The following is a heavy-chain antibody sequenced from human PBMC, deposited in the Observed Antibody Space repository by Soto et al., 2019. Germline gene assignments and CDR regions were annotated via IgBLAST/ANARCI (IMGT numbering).Heavy chain of an antibody. CDR1: GFNFSAYG. D-gene: IGHD1-26*01. CDR3: RVGVAD. Sequence: QVQLVESGGGVVKPGRSLRLSCAASGFNFSAYGMHWVRQAPGTGLELVALLSFDASKKYYADSVKGRFTISRDTSRNTLYLQMNSLRVEDTAVYYCRVGVADWGQGTRVTVSS. V-gene: IGHV3-30*03. J-gene: IGHJ4*02. CDR2: LSFDASKK.